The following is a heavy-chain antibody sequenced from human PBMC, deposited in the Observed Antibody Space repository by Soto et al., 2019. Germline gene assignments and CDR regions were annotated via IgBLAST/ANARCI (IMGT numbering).Heavy chain of an antibody. CDR1: GYTLTELS. J-gene: IGHJ6*02. CDR3: ATTSYGLYYYYYGMDV. D-gene: IGHD3-16*02. CDR2: FDPEDGET. Sequence: ASVKVSCKVSGYTLTELSMHWVRQAPGKGLEWMGGFDPEDGETIYAQKFQGRVTMTEDTSTDTAYMELSSLRSEDTAVYYCATTSYGLYYYYYGMDVWGQGTTVTVSS. V-gene: IGHV1-24*01.